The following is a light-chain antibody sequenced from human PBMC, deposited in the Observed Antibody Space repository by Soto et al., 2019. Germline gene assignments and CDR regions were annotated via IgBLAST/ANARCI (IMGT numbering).Light chain of an antibody. V-gene: IGLV3-1*01. CDR2: QDS. J-gene: IGLJ1*01. CDR1: KLGDKY. CDR3: QAWDSSSYV. Sequence: SYELTQPPSVSVSPGQTASITCSGDKLGDKYACWYQQKPGQSPVLVIYQDSKRPSGIPERFSGSNSGNTATLTISGTQPMDEADYYCQAWDSSSYVFGTGTKFTVL.